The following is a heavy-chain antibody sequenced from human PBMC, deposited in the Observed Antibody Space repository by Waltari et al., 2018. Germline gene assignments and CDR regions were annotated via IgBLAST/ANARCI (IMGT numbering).Heavy chain of an antibody. D-gene: IGHD3-3*01. J-gene: IGHJ4*02. CDR3: ARVPEDYDFWSLYFDY. CDR1: GGSISSYY. Sequence: QVQLQESGPGLVKPSETLSLTCTVSGGSISSYYWSWIRQPPGKGLEWIGYIYYSGSTNYNPSLKSRVTISVDTSKNQFSLKLSSETAADTAVYYCARVPEDYDFWSLYFDYWGQGTLVTVSS. V-gene: IGHV4-59*01. CDR2: IYYSGST.